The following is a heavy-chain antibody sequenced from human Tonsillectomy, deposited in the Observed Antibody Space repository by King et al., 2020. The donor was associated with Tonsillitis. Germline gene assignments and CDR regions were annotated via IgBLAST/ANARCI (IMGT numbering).Heavy chain of an antibody. Sequence: QLQESGPGLVKPSETLSLTCTVSGGSISSYYWSWIRPPAGKGLEWIGRIYTSGSTNYNPSLKSRVTMSVDPSTNQFSLKLSSVTAADTAVYYCAREAAGYSYGLTISYWGQGTLVTVSS. CDR1: GGSISSYY. J-gene: IGHJ4*02. D-gene: IGHD5-18*01. CDR3: AREAAGYSYGLTISY. V-gene: IGHV4-4*07. CDR2: IYTSGST.